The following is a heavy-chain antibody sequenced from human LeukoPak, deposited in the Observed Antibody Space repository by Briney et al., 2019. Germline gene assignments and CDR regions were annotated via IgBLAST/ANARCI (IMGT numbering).Heavy chain of an antibody. V-gene: IGHV3-30*18. CDR3: AKDPNPPRIAAAPYYFDY. CDR2: ISYDGSNK. J-gene: IGHJ4*02. D-gene: IGHD6-13*01. CDR1: GFTFSSYG. Sequence: GRSLRLSCAASGFTFSSYGMHWVRQAPGKGLEWVAVISYDGSNKYYADSVKGRFTISRDNSKNTLYLQMNSLRAEDTAVYYCAKDPNPPRIAAAPYYFDYWGQGTLVTVSS.